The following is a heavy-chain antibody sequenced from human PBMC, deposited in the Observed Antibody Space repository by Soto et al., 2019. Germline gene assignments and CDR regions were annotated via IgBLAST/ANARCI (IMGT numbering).Heavy chain of an antibody. CDR2: IYYSGST. CDR3: ASFIAARSLSAFDI. D-gene: IGHD6-6*01. J-gene: IGHJ3*02. V-gene: IGHV4-61*01. Sequence: SETLSLTCTVSGGSVSSGSYYWSWIRQPPGKGLEWIGYIYYSGSTNYNPSLKSRVTISVDTSKNQFSLKLSSVTAADTAVYYCASFIAARSLSAFDIWGQGTTVTVSS. CDR1: GGSVSSGSYY.